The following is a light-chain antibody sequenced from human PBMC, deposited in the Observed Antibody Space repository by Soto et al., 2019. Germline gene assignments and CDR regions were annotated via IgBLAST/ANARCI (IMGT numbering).Light chain of an antibody. CDR1: SSNIGAGYD. V-gene: IGLV1-40*01. Sequence: QSVLTRPPSVSGAPGQRVTISCTGSSSNIGAGYDVHWYQQLPGTAPKLLIYGNSNRPSGVPDRFSGSKSGTSASLAITGLQAENEANHYFQSYDSSLSVVFGGGTKLTVL. J-gene: IGLJ2*01. CDR3: QSYDSSLSVV. CDR2: GNS.